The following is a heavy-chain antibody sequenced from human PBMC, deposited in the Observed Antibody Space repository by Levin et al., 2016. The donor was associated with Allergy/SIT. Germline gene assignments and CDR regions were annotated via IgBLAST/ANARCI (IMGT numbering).Heavy chain of an antibody. J-gene: IGHJ6*02. CDR3: AKQIVVVVAATGGGMDV. CDR1: GFTFSSYA. D-gene: IGHD2-15*01. V-gene: IGHV3-23*01. Sequence: GGSLRLSCAASGFTFSSYAMSWVRQAPGKGLEWVSAISGSGGSTYYADSVKGRFTISRDNSKNTLYLQMNSLRAEDTAVYYCAKQIVVVVAATGGGMDVWGQGTTVTVSS. CDR2: ISGSGGST.